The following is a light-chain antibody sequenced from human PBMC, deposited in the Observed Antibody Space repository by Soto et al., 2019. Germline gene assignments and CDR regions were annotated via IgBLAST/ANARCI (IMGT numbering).Light chain of an antibody. J-gene: IGLJ1*01. Sequence: QSVLTQPASVSGSPGQSITISCTGTSSDVGSYNLVSWYQQHPGKAPKLMIYEGSKRPPGVSNRFSSSKSGNTASLTISGLQAEDEADYYCCSYAGSSTLYVFGTGTKVTVL. CDR1: SSDVGSYNL. CDR2: EGS. V-gene: IGLV2-23*01. CDR3: CSYAGSSTLYV.